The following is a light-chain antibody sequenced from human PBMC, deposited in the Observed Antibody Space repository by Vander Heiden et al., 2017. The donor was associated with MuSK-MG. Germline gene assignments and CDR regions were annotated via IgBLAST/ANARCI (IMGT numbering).Light chain of an antibody. J-gene: IGKJ1*01. Sequence: DSVMTQSPLSLPVTPGEPASISCRSSQSLLHSNGYNYLDWYLQKPGQSPQLLIYLGSIRASPVPGRPIASASGPDFTLKIFRVEAEHVRVYYCSQALQTPQTFGQGTKVEIK. CDR3: SQALQTPQT. V-gene: IGKV2-28*01. CDR2: LGS. CDR1: QSLLHSNGYNY.